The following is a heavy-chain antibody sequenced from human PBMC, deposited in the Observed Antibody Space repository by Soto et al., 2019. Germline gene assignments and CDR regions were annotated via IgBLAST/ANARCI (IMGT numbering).Heavy chain of an antibody. CDR2: ISYDGSNK. J-gene: IGHJ4*02. V-gene: IGHV3-30*03. Sequence: QVQLVESGGGVVQPGRSLRLSCAASGFPFTTYGMHWVREGPGKGLEWVAVISYDGSNKFYADSVKGRFTISRDNSKNTLYLQVNSLRPEDTALYYCVGGQYYFDFRGQGTLVIVSS. CDR3: VGGQYYFDF. D-gene: IGHD3-10*01. CDR1: GFPFTTYG.